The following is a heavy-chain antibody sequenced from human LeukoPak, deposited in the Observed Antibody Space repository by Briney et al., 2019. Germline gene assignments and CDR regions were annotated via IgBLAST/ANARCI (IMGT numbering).Heavy chain of an antibody. CDR1: GGSISSYY. CDR2: IYYSGST. CDR3: ARDRNYYDSSGYLRWFDP. D-gene: IGHD3-22*01. J-gene: IGHJ5*02. V-gene: IGHV4-59*01. Sequence: SETLSLTCTVSGGSISSYYWSWIRQPPGKGLEWIGYIYYSGSTTYNPSLKSLVTISVDTSKNQFSLKLNSVTAADPAVYYCARDRNYYDSSGYLRWFDPWGQGTLVTVSS.